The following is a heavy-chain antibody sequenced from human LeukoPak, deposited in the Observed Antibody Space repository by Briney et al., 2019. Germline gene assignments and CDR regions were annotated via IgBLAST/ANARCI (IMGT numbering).Heavy chain of an antibody. D-gene: IGHD6-19*01. J-gene: IGHJ6*02. CDR3: ARVSSRSAVAGTSYGTDV. CDR2: INPNSGGT. CDR1: GYTFTGYY. V-gene: IGHV1-2*02. Sequence: ASVKVSCKASGYTFTGYYMHWVRQAPGQGLEWMGWINPNSGGTNYAQKFQGRVTMTRDTSISTAYMELSRLRSDDTAVYYCARVSSRSAVAGTSYGTDVWGQGTTVTVSS.